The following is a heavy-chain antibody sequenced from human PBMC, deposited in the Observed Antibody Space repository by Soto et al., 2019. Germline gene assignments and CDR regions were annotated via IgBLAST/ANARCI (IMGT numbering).Heavy chain of an antibody. CDR2: ISYDGSNK. J-gene: IGHJ4*01. D-gene: IGHD3-22*01. Sequence: GGSLRLSCAASGFTFSSYGMHWVRQAPGKGLEWVAVISYDGSNKYYADSVKGRFTISRDNSKNTLYLQMNSLRAEDTAVYYCAKDPQGNYYYDSSGYSDLIDYWGHGTLVTVSS. CDR3: AKDPQGNYYYDSSGYSDLIDY. V-gene: IGHV3-30*18. CDR1: GFTFSSYG.